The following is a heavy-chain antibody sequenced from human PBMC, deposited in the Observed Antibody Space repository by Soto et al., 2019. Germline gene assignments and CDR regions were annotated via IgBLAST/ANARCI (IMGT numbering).Heavy chain of an antibody. CDR2: INHSGSP. Sequence: LSLTCDVYGGSFSGYYWSWIRQAPGKGLEWIVEINHSGSPNYNPSLQSRVSVSVDTSKTHFSLKLSSVTAADTAVYYCATFPPEGRTATSRGDDAFDIWGQGTLVTVSS. V-gene: IGHV4-34*01. J-gene: IGHJ3*02. CDR3: ATFPPEGRTATSRGDDAFDI. CDR1: GGSFSGYY. D-gene: IGHD3-10*01.